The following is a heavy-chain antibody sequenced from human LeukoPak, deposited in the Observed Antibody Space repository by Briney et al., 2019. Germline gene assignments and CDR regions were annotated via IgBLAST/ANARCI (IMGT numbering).Heavy chain of an antibody. Sequence: GGSLRLSCAASGFTFSDYYMSWIRQAPGKGLEWVSHISSSGSTIYNADSVKGRFTIFRDNAKNSLYLQMNSLRAEDTAVYYCARPGDYYDSSGYYRFEYWGQGTLVTVSS. CDR1: GFTFSDYY. V-gene: IGHV3-11*01. CDR2: ISSSGSTI. D-gene: IGHD3-22*01. J-gene: IGHJ4*02. CDR3: ARPGDYYDSSGYYRFEY.